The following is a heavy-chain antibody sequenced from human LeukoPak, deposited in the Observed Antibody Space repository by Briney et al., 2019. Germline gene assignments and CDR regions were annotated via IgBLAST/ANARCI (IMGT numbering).Heavy chain of an antibody. Sequence: PSETLSLTCAVYGGSFSDYYWSWIRQPPGKGLEWIGEINHSGSNNYNPSLKSRVTISVDTSKNQFSLKLTSVTAADTAVYYCARATDTSMFTSFDYWGQGTLITVSS. J-gene: IGHJ4*02. D-gene: IGHD5-18*01. CDR1: GGSFSDYY. CDR3: ARATDTSMFTSFDY. CDR2: INHSGSN. V-gene: IGHV4-34*01.